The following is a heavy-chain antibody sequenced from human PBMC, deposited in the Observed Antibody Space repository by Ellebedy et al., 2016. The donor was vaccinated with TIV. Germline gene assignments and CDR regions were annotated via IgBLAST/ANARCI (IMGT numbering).Heavy chain of an antibody. CDR1: GFTFDDYA. CDR2: ISWNSGSI. J-gene: IGHJ4*02. V-gene: IGHV3-9*01. D-gene: IGHD6-13*01. Sequence: GGSLRLSXAASGFTFDDYAMHWVRQAPGKGLEWVSGISWNSGSIGYADSVKGRFTISRDNAKNSLYLQMNSLRAEDTALYYCAKFGAAADYWGQGTLVTVSS. CDR3: AKFGAAADY.